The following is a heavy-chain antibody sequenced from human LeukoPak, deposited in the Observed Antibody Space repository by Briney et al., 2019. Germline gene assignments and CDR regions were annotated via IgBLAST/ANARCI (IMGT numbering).Heavy chain of an antibody. D-gene: IGHD2/OR15-2a*01. V-gene: IGHV3-43*02. J-gene: IGHJ6*02. CDR3: GTWAFYHGLDV. CDR2: IRADGGRT. CDR1: GFSFGDYA. Sequence: GGSLRLSCAASGFSFGDYAMHWVRHAPGKGLEWVSLIRADGGRTYYADSVNGRFTISRDNSKNSLYLQMNSLRTDDTALYYCGTWAFYHGLDVWGQGTTVTVSS.